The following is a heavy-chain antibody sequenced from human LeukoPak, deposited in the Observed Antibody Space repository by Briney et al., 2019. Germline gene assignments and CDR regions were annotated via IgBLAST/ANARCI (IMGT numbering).Heavy chain of an antibody. J-gene: IGHJ4*02. CDR2: ISHDGSTK. V-gene: IGHV3-30*04. CDR3: ARAKVYGYYNY. Sequence: GSLRLSCAASEFTFSSFVMHWVRQAPGKGLEWVAVISHDGSTKYYADSVKGRFTISRDNSKNTLYLQMNSLRAEDTAVYYCARAKVYGYYNYWGQGTLVTVSS. CDR1: EFTFSSFV. D-gene: IGHD3-22*01.